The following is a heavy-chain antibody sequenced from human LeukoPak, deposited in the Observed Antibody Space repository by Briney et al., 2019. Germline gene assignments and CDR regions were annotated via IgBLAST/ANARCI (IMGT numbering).Heavy chain of an antibody. CDR3: ARFYDSSGFLSGYYYYYGMDV. D-gene: IGHD3-22*01. V-gene: IGHV3-23*01. Sequence: GGSLRLSCAASGFTFSSYAMSWVRQAPGKGLEWVSAISGSGGSTYYADSVKGRFTISRDNSKNTLYLQMNSLRAEDTAVYYCARFYDSSGFLSGYYYYYGMDVWGQGTTVTVSS. J-gene: IGHJ6*02. CDR2: ISGSGGST. CDR1: GFTFSSYA.